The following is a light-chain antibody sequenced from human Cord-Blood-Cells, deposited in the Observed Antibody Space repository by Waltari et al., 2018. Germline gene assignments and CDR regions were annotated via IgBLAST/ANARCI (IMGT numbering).Light chain of an antibody. V-gene: IGKV1-39*01. J-gene: IGKJ1*01. CDR1: QSISSY. CDR2: AAS. Sequence: DIQMPQSTSSLSASVGDRVTITCRASQSISSYLNWYQQKPGKAPKLLIYAASSLQSGVPSRFSGSGSGTDFTLTISSLQPEDFATYYCQQSYSTLRTFGQGTKVEIK. CDR3: QQSYSTLRT.